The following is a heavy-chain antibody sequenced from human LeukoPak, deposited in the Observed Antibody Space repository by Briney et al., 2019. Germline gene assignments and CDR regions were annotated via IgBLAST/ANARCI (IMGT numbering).Heavy chain of an antibody. D-gene: IGHD1-1*01. J-gene: IGHJ6*03. CDR2: INPNSGGT. Sequence: ASVKVSCKASGYTFTGYYMHWVRQAPGQGLEWMGWINPNSGGTNYAQKFQGRVTMTRDTSISTAYMELSRLRSDDTAVYYCARDRYSDYYYMDVWGKGTTVTVSS. V-gene: IGHV1-2*02. CDR1: GYTFTGYY. CDR3: ARDRYSDYYYMDV.